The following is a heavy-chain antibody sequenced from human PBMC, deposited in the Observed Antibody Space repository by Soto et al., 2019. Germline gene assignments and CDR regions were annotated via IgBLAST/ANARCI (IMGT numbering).Heavy chain of an antibody. J-gene: IGHJ3*02. CDR2: MNPNSGNT. D-gene: IGHD3-10*01. Sequence: GASVKVSCKASGYTFTSYDINWVRQATGQGLEWMGWMNPNSGNTGYAQKFQGRVTMTRNTSISTAYMELSSLRSEDTAVYYCARGRYYYGSGSYSDAFDIWGQGTMVTVSS. CDR1: GYTFTSYD. V-gene: IGHV1-8*01. CDR3: ARGRYYYGSGSYSDAFDI.